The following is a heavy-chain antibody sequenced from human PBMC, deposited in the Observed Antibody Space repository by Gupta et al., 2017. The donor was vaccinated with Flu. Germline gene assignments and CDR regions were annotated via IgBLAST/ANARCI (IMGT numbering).Heavy chain of an antibody. CDR3: ARLGMGDGNFDY. CDR2: IYYSGST. D-gene: IGHD7-27*01. Sequence: YISSYYWSWIRQPPGKGLEWIGYIYYSGSTNYNPSLKSRVTISVDTSKNQFSLKLSSVTAADTAVYYCARLGMGDGNFDYWGQGTLVTVSS. V-gene: IGHV4-59*08. CDR1: YISSYY. J-gene: IGHJ4*02.